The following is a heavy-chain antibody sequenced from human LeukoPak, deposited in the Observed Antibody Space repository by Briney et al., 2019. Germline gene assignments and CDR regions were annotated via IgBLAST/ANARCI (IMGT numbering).Heavy chain of an antibody. CDR1: GFTFSSYS. J-gene: IGHJ4*02. Sequence: GGSLRLSCAASGFTFSSYSMNWVRQAPGKGLEWVSSISSSSSYIYYADSVKGRFTISRDNAKNSLYLQMNSLRAEDTAMYYCARGRKYTYGYTVTELGSGYFDYWGQGTLVTVSS. CDR2: ISSSSSYI. V-gene: IGHV3-21*04. D-gene: IGHD5-18*01. CDR3: ARGRKYTYGYTVTELGSGYFDY.